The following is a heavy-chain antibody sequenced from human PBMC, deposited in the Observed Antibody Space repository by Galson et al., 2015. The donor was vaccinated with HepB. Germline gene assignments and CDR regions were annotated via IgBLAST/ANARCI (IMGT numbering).Heavy chain of an antibody. CDR1: GFTFSSYW. Sequence: SLRLSCAASGFTFSSYWMSWVRQAPGKGLEWVANIKQDGSEKYYVDSVKGRFTISRDNAKNSLYLQMNSLRAEDTAVYYCARDWAGRVPAAYGMDVLGQGTTVTVSS. J-gene: IGHJ6*02. D-gene: IGHD2-2*01. CDR2: IKQDGSEK. CDR3: ARDWAGRVPAAYGMDV. V-gene: IGHV3-7*03.